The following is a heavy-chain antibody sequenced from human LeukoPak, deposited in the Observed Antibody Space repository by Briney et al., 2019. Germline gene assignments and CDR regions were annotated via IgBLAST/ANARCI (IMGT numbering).Heavy chain of an antibody. J-gene: IGHJ5*02. D-gene: IGHD6-19*01. CDR3: ARGQPEEQWLVVGNWFDP. CDR1: GGSISSYY. Sequence: SETLSLTCTVSGGSISSYYWSWIRQPPGKGLEWIGYIYYSGSTNYNPSLKSRVTISVDTSKNQFSLKLSSMTAADTAVYYCARGQPEEQWLVVGNWFDPWGQGTLVTVSS. CDR2: IYYSGST. V-gene: IGHV4-59*01.